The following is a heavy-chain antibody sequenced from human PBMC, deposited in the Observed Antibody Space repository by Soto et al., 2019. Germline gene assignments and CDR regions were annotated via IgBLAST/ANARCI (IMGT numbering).Heavy chain of an antibody. V-gene: IGHV3-23*01. J-gene: IGHJ6*02. CDR3: AKEAKYYDFLTGFHYFGMDV. CDR1: GFTFSTNA. D-gene: IGHD3-9*01. Sequence: GGSLRLSCSASGFTFSTNALSWVRQAPGKGLEWVSAISGSDDSTYYADSMKGRFTISRDTSKDTLYLQMNSLRAEDTAVYYCAKEAKYYDFLTGFHYFGMDVWGQGTTVTVSS. CDR2: ISGSDDST.